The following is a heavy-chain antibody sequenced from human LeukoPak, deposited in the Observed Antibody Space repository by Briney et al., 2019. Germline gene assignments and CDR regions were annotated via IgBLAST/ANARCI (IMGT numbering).Heavy chain of an antibody. CDR1: GYTFTSYY. CDR3: ATEIHRGSGIAAV. D-gene: IGHD6-13*01. V-gene: IGHV1-69*13. J-gene: IGHJ4*02. Sequence: ASVKVSCKASGYTFTSYYMHWVRQAPGQGLEWMGGIIPIFGTANYAQKFQGRVTITADESTSTAYMKLSSVRSEDTAVYYCATEIHRGSGIAAVWGQGTLVTVSS. CDR2: IIPIFGTA.